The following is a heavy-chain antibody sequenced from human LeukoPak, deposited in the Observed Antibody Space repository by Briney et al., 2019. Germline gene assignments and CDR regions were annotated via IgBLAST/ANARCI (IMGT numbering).Heavy chain of an antibody. Sequence: SETLSLTCTVSGGSISSYYWSWIRQPPGKGLEWIGYIHYSGSTNNNPSLKSRVTISVDTSKNQFSLKLSSVTAADTAVYYCARRVTVTYYFDYWGQGTLVTVSS. J-gene: IGHJ4*02. V-gene: IGHV4-59*12. D-gene: IGHD4-17*01. CDR3: ARRVTVTYYFDY. CDR1: GGSISSYY. CDR2: IHYSGST.